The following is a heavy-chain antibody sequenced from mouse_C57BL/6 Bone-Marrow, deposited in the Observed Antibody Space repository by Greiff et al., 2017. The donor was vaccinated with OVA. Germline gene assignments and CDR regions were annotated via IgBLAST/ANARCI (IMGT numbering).Heavy chain of an antibody. CDR3: ARSITTVVAPYFDV. J-gene: IGHJ1*03. Sequence: QVQLQQPGAELVKPGASVKMSCKASGYTFTSYWITWVKQRPGQGLEWIGDIYPGSGSTNYNEKFKSKATLTVDTSSSTAYMQLSSLTSEDSAVYYCARSITTVVAPYFDVWGTGTTVTVSS. D-gene: IGHD1-1*01. V-gene: IGHV1-55*01. CDR2: IYPGSGST. CDR1: GYTFTSYW.